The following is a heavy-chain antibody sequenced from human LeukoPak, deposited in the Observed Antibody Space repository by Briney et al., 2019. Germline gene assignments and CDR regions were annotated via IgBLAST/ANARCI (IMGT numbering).Heavy chain of an antibody. CDR2: ISGSGGST. CDR3: TKGSGSSRPYYFDY. V-gene: IGHV3-23*01. CDR1: GFTFSSYA. D-gene: IGHD6-6*01. J-gene: IGHJ4*02. Sequence: HPGGSLRLSCAASGFTFSSYAMSWVRQAPGKGLEWVSAISGSGGSTYYADSVKGRFTISRENSKNTLYLQMHSLRAEDSAVYYCTKGSGSSRPYYFDYWGQGTLVTVSS.